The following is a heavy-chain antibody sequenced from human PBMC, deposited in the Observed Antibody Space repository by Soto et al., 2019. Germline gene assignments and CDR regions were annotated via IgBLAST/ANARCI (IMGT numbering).Heavy chain of an antibody. CDR1: GGSISSGGYS. CDR2: IYHSGST. Sequence: SETLSLTCAVSGGSISSGGYSWSWIRQPPGKGLEWIGYIYHSGSTYYNPSLKSRVTISVDRSENQFSLKLSSVTAADTAGYYCARTESGTFDPWGQGTLVTVS. D-gene: IGHD1-7*01. V-gene: IGHV4-30-2*01. CDR3: ARTESGTFDP. J-gene: IGHJ5*02.